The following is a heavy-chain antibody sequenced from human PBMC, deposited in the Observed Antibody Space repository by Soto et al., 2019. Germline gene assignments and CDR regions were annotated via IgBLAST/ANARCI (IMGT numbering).Heavy chain of an antibody. CDR3: AKDLALRYFDWLPGGYYYYGMDV. CDR1: GFTFSSYG. V-gene: IGHV3-30*18. CDR2: ISYDGSNK. Sequence: QVQLVESGGGVVQPGRSLRLSCAASGFTFSSYGMHWVRQAPGKGLEWVAVISYDGSNKYYADSVKGRFTISRDNSKNAQYLQMNCLRAEDTAVYYCAKDLALRYFDWLPGGYYYYGMDVWGQGTTVTVSS. J-gene: IGHJ6*02. D-gene: IGHD3-9*01.